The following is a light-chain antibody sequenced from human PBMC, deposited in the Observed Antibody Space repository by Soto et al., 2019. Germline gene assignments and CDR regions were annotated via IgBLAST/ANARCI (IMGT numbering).Light chain of an antibody. CDR3: TSYTSSSTLVV. Sequence: QSALTQPASVSGSPGQSITISCTGTSSDVGGYNYVSWYQQHPGKAPKLMIYDVSNRPSGFSNRFSGSKSGNTASLTISGLQAEDEADYYCTSYTSSSTLVVFGGGTKLTVL. V-gene: IGLV2-14*01. J-gene: IGLJ2*01. CDR1: SSDVGGYNY. CDR2: DVS.